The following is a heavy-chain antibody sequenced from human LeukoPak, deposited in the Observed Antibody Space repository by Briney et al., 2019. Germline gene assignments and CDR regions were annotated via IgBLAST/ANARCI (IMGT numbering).Heavy chain of an antibody. D-gene: IGHD6-13*01. J-gene: IGHJ2*01. V-gene: IGHV4-38-2*02. CDR1: GYSISSGYY. Sequence: SETLSLTCTVSGYSISSGYYWGWIRQPPGKGLEWIGSIYHSGSTYYNPSLKSRVTISVDTSKNQFSLKLSSVTAADTAVYYCASVAIAAALPRGYFDLWGRGTLVTVSS. CDR2: IYHSGST. CDR3: ASVAIAAALPRGYFDL.